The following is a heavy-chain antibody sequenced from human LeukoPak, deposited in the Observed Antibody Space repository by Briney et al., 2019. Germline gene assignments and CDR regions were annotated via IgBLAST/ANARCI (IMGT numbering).Heavy chain of an antibody. CDR2: ISSSSSYI. CDR3: ARDVRDPTAGDY. J-gene: IGHJ4*02. V-gene: IGHV3-21*01. CDR1: GFTFSSYS. Sequence: GGSLRLSCAASGFTFSSYSMNWVRQAPGKGLEWVSSISSSSSYIYYADSVKGRFTISRDNAKNSLYLQMNSLRAEDTAVYYCARDVRDPTAGDYWGQGTLVTVSS.